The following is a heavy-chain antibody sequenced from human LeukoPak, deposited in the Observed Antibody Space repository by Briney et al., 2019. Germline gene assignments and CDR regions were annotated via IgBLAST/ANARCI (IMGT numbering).Heavy chain of an antibody. CDR1: GFTFSSYS. CDR3: ARPYCSSTSCYLDAFDI. J-gene: IGHJ3*02. Sequence: GGPLRLSCAASGFTFSSYSMNWARQAPGKGLEWVPSITSSSSYIYYADSVKGRFTISRDNAKNSLYLQMNSLRAEDTAVYYCARPYCSSTSCYLDAFDIWGQGTMVTVSS. D-gene: IGHD2-2*01. CDR2: ITSSSSYI. V-gene: IGHV3-21*01.